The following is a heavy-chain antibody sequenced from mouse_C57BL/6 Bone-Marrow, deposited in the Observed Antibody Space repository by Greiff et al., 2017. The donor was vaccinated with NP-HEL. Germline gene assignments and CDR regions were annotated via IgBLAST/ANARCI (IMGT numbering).Heavy chain of an antibody. D-gene: IGHD2-5*01. V-gene: IGHV1-52*01. CDR2: IDPSDSET. Sequence: QVQLQQPGAELVRPGSSVKLSCKASGYTFTSYWMHWVKQRPIQGLEWIGNIDPSDSETHYNQKFKDKATLTVDKSSSTAYMQLSSLTSEDSAVYYCARRGAYYSNFFDYWGQGTTLTVSS. CDR1: GYTFTSYW. J-gene: IGHJ2*01. CDR3: ARRGAYYSNFFDY.